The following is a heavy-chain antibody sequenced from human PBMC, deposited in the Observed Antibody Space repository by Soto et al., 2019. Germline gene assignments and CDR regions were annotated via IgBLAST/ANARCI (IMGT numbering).Heavy chain of an antibody. J-gene: IGHJ4*02. D-gene: IGHD6-19*01. CDR2: ISSDGSST. V-gene: IGHV3-74*01. CDR1: GFTFSSYW. Sequence: EVQLVESGGGSVQPGGSLRLSCAASGFTFSSYWMHWVRQAPGKGLVWVSRISSDGSSTTYADSVKGPFTISRDNAKNTPYLQVNTLRAEDTAIYYCARGWAYSSGWVDSWGQGSLVTVSS. CDR3: ARGWAYSSGWVDS.